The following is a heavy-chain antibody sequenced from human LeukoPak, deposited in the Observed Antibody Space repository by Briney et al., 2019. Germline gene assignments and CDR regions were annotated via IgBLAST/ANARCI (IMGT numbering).Heavy chain of an antibody. Sequence: GGSLRLSCAASGFTFSSYAMSWVRQAPGKGLEWVSAISGSGGSTYYADSVKGRFTISRDNSKNTLYLQMNSLRDEDTAVYYCAKVRDGYNRAPVDYWGQGTLVTVSS. J-gene: IGHJ4*02. D-gene: IGHD5-24*01. CDR1: GFTFSSYA. V-gene: IGHV3-23*01. CDR2: ISGSGGST. CDR3: AKVRDGYNRAPVDY.